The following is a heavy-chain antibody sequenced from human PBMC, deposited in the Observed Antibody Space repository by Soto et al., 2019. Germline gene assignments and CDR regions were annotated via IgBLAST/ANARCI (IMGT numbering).Heavy chain of an antibody. J-gene: IGHJ6*03. CDR3: ARVRGLEYSSSSRRYYYYMDV. D-gene: IGHD6-6*01. CDR1: GDSVSSNSAA. CDR2: TYYRSKWYN. V-gene: IGHV6-1*01. Sequence: SHTLSLTCAISGDSVSSNSAAWNWIRQSPSRGLEWLGRTYYRSKWYNDYAVSVKSRITINPDTSKNQFSLQLNSVTPEDTAVYYCARVRGLEYSSSSRRYYYYMDVWGKGTTVTVSS.